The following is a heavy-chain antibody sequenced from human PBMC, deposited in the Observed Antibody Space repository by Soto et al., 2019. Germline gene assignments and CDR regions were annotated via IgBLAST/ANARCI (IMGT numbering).Heavy chain of an antibody. V-gene: IGHV3-30-3*01. CDR2: ISYDGSNQ. CDR3: ARDPGGGSGYGWFAP. D-gene: IGHD3-22*01. CDR1: GFTFSSYA. Sequence: QVQLVESGGGVVQPGRSLRLSCAASGFTFSSYAMHWVRQAPGKGLEWVAIISYDGSNQYYADSVKGRFTISRDNSKNTLYLQMNSLRAEDTAVFYCARDPGGGSGYGWFAPGAREPWSPSPQ. J-gene: IGHJ5*02.